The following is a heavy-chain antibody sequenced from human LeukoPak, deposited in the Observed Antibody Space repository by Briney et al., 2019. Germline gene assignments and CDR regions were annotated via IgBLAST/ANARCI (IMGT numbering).Heavy chain of an antibody. Sequence: GESLKISCKGSGYRFTSYWIGWVRQMPGKGLKWMGIIYPGDSDTRYSPSFQGQVTISADKSISTAYLQWSSLKASDTAMYYCARTSYYDSSGYYRDFHFDYWGQGTLVTVSS. CDR3: ARTSYYDSSGYYRDFHFDY. CDR2: IYPGDSDT. CDR1: GYRFTSYW. V-gene: IGHV5-51*01. J-gene: IGHJ4*02. D-gene: IGHD3-22*01.